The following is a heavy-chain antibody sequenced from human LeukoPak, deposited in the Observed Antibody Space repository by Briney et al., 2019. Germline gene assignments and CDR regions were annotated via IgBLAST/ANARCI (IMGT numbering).Heavy chain of an antibody. Sequence: GGSLRLSCAASGLTFSSSALSWVRQAPGKGLQWVSSISGNSLQTRYADSVKGRFTVSRDNSKNTLYPQMNSLRAEDTAVYYCAKAQEHSSSWYFLAPYYFDYWGQGTPVTVSS. CDR1: GLTFSSSA. J-gene: IGHJ4*02. CDR3: AKAQEHSSSWYFLAPYYFDY. D-gene: IGHD6-13*01. V-gene: IGHV3-23*01. CDR2: ISGNSLQT.